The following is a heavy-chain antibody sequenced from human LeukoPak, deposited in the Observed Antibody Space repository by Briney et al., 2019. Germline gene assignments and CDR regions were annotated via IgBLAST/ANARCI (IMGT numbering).Heavy chain of an antibody. J-gene: IGHJ4*02. Sequence: PSETLSLTCTVSGGSISSGGYYWSWIRQRPGKGLEWIGYIYYSGSTYYNPSLKSRVTISVDTSKNQFSLKLSSVTAADTAVYYCAGANYGSGSYYPNLFDYWGQGTLVTVSS. CDR3: AGANYGSGSYYPNLFDY. D-gene: IGHD3-10*01. CDR1: GGSISSGGYY. V-gene: IGHV4-31*03. CDR2: IYYSGST.